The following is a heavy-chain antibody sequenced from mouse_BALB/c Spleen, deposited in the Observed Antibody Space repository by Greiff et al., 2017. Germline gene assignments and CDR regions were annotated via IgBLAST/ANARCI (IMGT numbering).Heavy chain of an antibody. J-gene: IGHJ3*01. D-gene: IGHD2-4*01. CDR2: ISDGGSYT. Sequence: DVHLVESGGGLVKPGGSLKLSCAASGFTFSDYYMYWVRQTPEKRLEWVATISDGGSYTYYPDSVKGRFTISRDNAKNNLYLQMSSLKSEDTAMYYCARDDDYDDAFAYWGQGTLVTVSA. V-gene: IGHV5-4*02. CDR3: ARDDDYDDAFAY. CDR1: GFTFSDYY.